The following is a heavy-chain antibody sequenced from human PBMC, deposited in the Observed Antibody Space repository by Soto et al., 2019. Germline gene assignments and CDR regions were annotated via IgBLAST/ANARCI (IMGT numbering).Heavy chain of an antibody. D-gene: IGHD3-9*01. CDR1: GFTFSSYG. J-gene: IGHJ4*02. Sequence: QVQLVESGGGVVQPGRSLRLSCVASGFTFSSYGMHWVRQAPGKGLEWVAVISYDGSNKYYADSVKGRFTISRDNSKNTLYLQMNSLRAEDTAVYYCAKETSSFDWSGLDYWGQGTLVTVSS. CDR2: ISYDGSNK. CDR3: AKETSSFDWSGLDY. V-gene: IGHV3-30*18.